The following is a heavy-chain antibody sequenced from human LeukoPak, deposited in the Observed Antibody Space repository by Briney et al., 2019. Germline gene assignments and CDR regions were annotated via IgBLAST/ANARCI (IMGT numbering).Heavy chain of an antibody. CDR2: IKQDGSEK. Sequence: GGPLRLSCAGSGFTFGNSWMNWFRQTPEKGLEWVANIKQDGSEKYVDSVKGRFTISRDIAKTSLYLQMNSLRAEDTAVYYCAREASSHFTWGQGTLVTVSS. V-gene: IGHV3-7*01. J-gene: IGHJ5*02. CDR3: AREASSHFT. D-gene: IGHD3-3*02. CDR1: GFTFGNSW.